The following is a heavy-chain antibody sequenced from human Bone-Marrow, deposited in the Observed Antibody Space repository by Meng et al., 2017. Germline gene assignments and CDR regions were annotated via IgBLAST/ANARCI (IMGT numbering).Heavy chain of an antibody. CDR2: INPNSGGT. Sequence: ASVKVSCKASGYTFTGYYMHWVRQAPGQGLEWMGWINPNSGGTNYAQKFQGRVTMTRDTSISTAYMELSRLRSDDTAVYYCARELTSIQLWTHVDYWGQGTLVTVSS. D-gene: IGHD5-18*01. CDR3: ARELTSIQLWTHVDY. J-gene: IGHJ4*02. CDR1: GYTFTGYY. V-gene: IGHV1-2*02.